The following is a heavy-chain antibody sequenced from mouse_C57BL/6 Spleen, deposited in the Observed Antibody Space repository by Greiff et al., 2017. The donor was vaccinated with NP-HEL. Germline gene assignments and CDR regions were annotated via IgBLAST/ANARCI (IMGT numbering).Heavy chain of an antibody. CDR2: IDPETGGT. CDR1: GYTFTDYE. Sequence: VHLVESGAELVRPGASVTLSCKASGYTFTDYEMHWVKQTPVHGLEWIGAIDPETGGTAYNQKFKGKAILTADKSSSTAYMELRSLTSEDSAVYYCTRGAWFAYWGQGTLDTVSA. J-gene: IGHJ3*01. CDR3: TRGAWFAY. V-gene: IGHV1-15*01.